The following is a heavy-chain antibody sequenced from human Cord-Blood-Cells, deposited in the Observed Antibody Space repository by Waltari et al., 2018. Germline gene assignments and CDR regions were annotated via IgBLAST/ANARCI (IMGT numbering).Heavy chain of an antibody. Sequence: QVQLVQSGAEVKKPGASVKVACTVSGYTLTELSMHWVRQAPGKGLEWMGGFDPEDGETIYAQKFQGRVTMTEDTSTDTAYMELSSLRSEDTAVYYCATVDYGDNWFDPWGQGTLVTVSS. J-gene: IGHJ5*02. D-gene: IGHD4-17*01. CDR2: FDPEDGET. V-gene: IGHV1-24*01. CDR3: ATVDYGDNWFDP. CDR1: GYTLTELS.